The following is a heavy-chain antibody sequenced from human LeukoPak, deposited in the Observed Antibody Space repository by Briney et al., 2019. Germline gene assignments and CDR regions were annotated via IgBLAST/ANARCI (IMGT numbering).Heavy chain of an antibody. V-gene: IGHV3-7*04. Sequence: GGSLRLSCAGSGFTFSSYWMSWVRQAPGRGLEWVANIKQDGSERYYVDSARGRFTISRDNAKNSLYLQMNSLRPEDTAVYYCAREGSIWYERPGDWGQGTLVTVSS. CDR2: IKQDGSER. D-gene: IGHD6-13*01. CDR3: AREGSIWYERPGD. J-gene: IGHJ4*02. CDR1: GFTFSSYW.